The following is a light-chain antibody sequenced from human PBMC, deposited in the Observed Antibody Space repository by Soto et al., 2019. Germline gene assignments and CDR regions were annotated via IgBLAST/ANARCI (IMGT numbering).Light chain of an antibody. CDR2: YAS. Sequence: AIQMTQSPSSLSASVGDRVTITCRASQGIRGDLGWYQHKPGKAPQLLIYYASTLTTGVPPRFSGSGSGTEFSPNISSLQAEGFATYYCLQYYNLPRTFGQGTKVEIK. J-gene: IGKJ1*01. CDR3: LQYYNLPRT. CDR1: QGIRGD. V-gene: IGKV1-6*01.